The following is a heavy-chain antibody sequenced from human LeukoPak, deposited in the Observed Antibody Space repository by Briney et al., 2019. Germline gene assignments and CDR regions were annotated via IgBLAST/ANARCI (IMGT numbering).Heavy chain of an antibody. Sequence: GGSLRLSCAASGFTFDDYTMHWVRQAPGKGLEWVSLISWDGGSTYYADSVKGRFTISRDNSKNSLYLQMNSLRTEDTALYYCAKDMGAAGYMDVWGKGTTVTVSS. CDR2: ISWDGGST. V-gene: IGHV3-43*01. J-gene: IGHJ6*03. CDR1: GFTFDDYT. CDR3: AKDMGAAGYMDV. D-gene: IGHD6-25*01.